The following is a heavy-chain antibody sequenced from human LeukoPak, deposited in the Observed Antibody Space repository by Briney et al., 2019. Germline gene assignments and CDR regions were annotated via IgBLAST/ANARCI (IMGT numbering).Heavy chain of an antibody. J-gene: IGHJ6*03. Sequence: SCKASGGTFSSYAISWVRQAPGKGLEWVSAISGSGGSTYYADSVKGRFTISRDNSKNTLYLQMNSLRAEDTAVYYCAKGTSWVSDYYYMDVWGKGTTVTVSS. CDR2: ISGSGGST. CDR3: AKGTSWVSDYYYMDV. D-gene: IGHD2-8*01. CDR1: GGTFSSYA. V-gene: IGHV3-23*01.